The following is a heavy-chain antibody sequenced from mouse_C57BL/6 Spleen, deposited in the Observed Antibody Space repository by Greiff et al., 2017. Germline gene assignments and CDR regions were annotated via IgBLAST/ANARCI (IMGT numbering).Heavy chain of an antibody. CDR2: FYPGSGSI. V-gene: IGHV1-62-2*01. CDR3: ARHETPFTTVVARPYFDY. Sequence: QVQLQQSGAELVKPGASVKLSCKASGYTFTEYTIHWVKQRSGQGLEWIGRFYPGSGSIKYNEKFKDKATLTADKSSSTVYMELSRLTSEDSAVYFCARHETPFTTVVARPYFDYWGQGTTLTVSS. J-gene: IGHJ2*01. CDR1: GYTFTEYT. D-gene: IGHD1-1*01.